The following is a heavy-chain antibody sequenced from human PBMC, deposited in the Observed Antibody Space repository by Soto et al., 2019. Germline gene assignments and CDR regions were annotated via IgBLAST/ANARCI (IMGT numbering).Heavy chain of an antibody. CDR3: VRRGDSVGHDWSWFDP. V-gene: IGHV5-51*01. CDR1: GYSFTSYW. CDR2: IFPADSDT. J-gene: IGHJ5*01. D-gene: IGHD3-22*01. Sequence: HGESLKISCKASGYSFTSYWLGWVRQIPGKGLEWMGIIFPADSDTTYSPSFQGQVTISVDKSSNTAYLQWSSLKASDTAMYYCVRRGDSVGHDWSWFDPWGQGTLVTVSS.